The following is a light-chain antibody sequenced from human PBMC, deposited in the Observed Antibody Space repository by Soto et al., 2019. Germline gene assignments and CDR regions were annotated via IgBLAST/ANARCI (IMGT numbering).Light chain of an antibody. V-gene: IGKV3-20*01. Sequence: EIVLTQSPGTLSLSPGERATLSCRASQSVSSTSLAWYQRKPGQAPRLLMYGVSSRATGIPDRFSGSGSGTDFTLTINRLEPEDFAVYFCQQYDSSVWTFGQGTKVEIK. CDR3: QQYDSSVWT. J-gene: IGKJ1*01. CDR2: GVS. CDR1: QSVSSTS.